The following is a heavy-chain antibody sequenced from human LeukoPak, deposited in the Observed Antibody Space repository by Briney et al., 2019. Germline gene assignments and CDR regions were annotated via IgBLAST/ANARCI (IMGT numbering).Heavy chain of an antibody. CDR2: ISSSSSYI. V-gene: IGHV3-21*04. Sequence: GGSLRLPCAASGFTFSSYSMNWVRQAPAKGLEWVSSISSSSSYIYYADSVKGRFTISRDNAKNSLYLQMNSLRAEDTAVYYCARGSGSTLRAGGEGTLVTVSS. J-gene: IGHJ4*02. D-gene: IGHD2-2*01. CDR3: ARGSGSTLRA. CDR1: GFTFSSYS.